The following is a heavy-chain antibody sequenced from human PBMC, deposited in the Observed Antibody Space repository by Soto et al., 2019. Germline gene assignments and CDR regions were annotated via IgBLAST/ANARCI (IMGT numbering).Heavy chain of an antibody. CDR2: ISSSSSTI. CDR3: ARDQIVPAAMTYRYFDL. J-gene: IGHJ2*01. Sequence: GGSLRLSCAASGFTFSSSNMNWVRQAPGKGLEWVSYISSSSSTIYYADSVKGRFTISRDNAKNSLYLQMNSLRAEDTAVYYCARDQIVPAAMTYRYFDLWGRGTLVTVS. V-gene: IGHV3-48*01. CDR1: GFTFSSSN. D-gene: IGHD2-2*01.